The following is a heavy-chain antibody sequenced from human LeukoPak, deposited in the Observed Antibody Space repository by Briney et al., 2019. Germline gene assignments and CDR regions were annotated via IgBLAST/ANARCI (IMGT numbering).Heavy chain of an antibody. Sequence: SETLSLTCTVSGGSISSSSYYWGWIRQPPGKGLEWIGSIYYSGSTYYNPSLKSRVTISVDTSKNQFSLKLSSVTAADTAVYYCARMFTYYDILTGNYFDYWGQGTLVTVSS. CDR1: GGSISSSSYY. CDR3: ARMFTYYDILTGNYFDY. J-gene: IGHJ4*02. D-gene: IGHD3-9*01. CDR2: IYYSGST. V-gene: IGHV4-39*07.